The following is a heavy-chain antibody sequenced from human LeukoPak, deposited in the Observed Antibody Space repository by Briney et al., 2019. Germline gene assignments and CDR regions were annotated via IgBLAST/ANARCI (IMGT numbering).Heavy chain of an antibody. D-gene: IGHD6-19*01. V-gene: IGHV4-59*12. J-gene: IGHJ5*02. Sequence: PSETLSLTCTVSGGSISSYYWSWIRQPPGKGLEWIGEIYHSGSTNYNPSLKSRVTISVDKSKNQFSLKLSSVTAADTAVYYCARDRSGWYHWFDPWGQGTLVTVSS. CDR1: GGSISSYY. CDR2: IYHSGST. CDR3: ARDRSGWYHWFDP.